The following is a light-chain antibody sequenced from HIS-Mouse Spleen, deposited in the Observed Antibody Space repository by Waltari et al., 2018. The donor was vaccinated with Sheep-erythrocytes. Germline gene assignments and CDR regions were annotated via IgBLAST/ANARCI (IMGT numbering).Light chain of an antibody. Sequence: QSALTQPASVSGSPGQSITISCTGTSSSVVSYNLVSWYQQHPGKAPKLLIYEGSKRPSGVSNRFSGSKSGNTASLTISGLQAEDEADYYCCSYAGSSTPWVFGGGTKLTVL. CDR2: EGS. CDR1: SSSVVSYNL. J-gene: IGLJ3*02. CDR3: CSYAGSSTPWV. V-gene: IGLV2-23*01.